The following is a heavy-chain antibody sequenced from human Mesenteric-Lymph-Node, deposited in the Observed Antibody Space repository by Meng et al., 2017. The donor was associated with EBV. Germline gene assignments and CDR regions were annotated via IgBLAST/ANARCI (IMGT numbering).Heavy chain of an antibody. D-gene: IGHD6-19*01. Sequence: QVQLVWSGAEVKKPGASVTVSCKASGYTFTSYAMHWVRQAPGQRLEWMGWINAGNGNSKYSQKFQGRVTITRDTSASTVYLELSSLRSEDTAVYYCARVRGIAVVPPDYWGQGTLVTVSS. CDR2: INAGNGNS. CDR1: GYTFTSYA. V-gene: IGHV1-3*01. J-gene: IGHJ4*02. CDR3: ARVRGIAVVPPDY.